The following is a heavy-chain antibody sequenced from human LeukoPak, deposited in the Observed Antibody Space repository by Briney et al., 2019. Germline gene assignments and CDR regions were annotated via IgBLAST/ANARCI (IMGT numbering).Heavy chain of an antibody. CDR2: IRQDGSEK. CDR3: ASDRLGEWFGALDVFDI. Sequence: PRGSLRPSCAASGFTFSSYWMSWVRQAPGKGLEWVANIRQDGSEKYYVDSVKGRFTISRDNAKNSLYLQMNSLRAEDTAVYYCASDRLGEWFGALDVFDIWGQGTMVTVSS. J-gene: IGHJ3*02. D-gene: IGHD3-10*01. V-gene: IGHV3-7*01. CDR1: GFTFSSYW.